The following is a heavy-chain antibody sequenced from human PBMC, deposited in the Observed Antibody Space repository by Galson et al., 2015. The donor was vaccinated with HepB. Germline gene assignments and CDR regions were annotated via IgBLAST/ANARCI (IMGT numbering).Heavy chain of an antibody. Sequence: SVKVSCKASGYTFSSYGISWVRQAPGQGLEWLGWISGYNGNTNYAQKLQGRVTMTTDTSTSTAYIELRSLRSEDTAVYYCARGGGLVAGPELYYYGMDVWGQGTTVTVSS. D-gene: IGHD6-19*01. J-gene: IGHJ6*02. V-gene: IGHV1-18*04. CDR2: ISGYNGNT. CDR3: ARGGGLVAGPELYYYGMDV. CDR1: GYTFSSYG.